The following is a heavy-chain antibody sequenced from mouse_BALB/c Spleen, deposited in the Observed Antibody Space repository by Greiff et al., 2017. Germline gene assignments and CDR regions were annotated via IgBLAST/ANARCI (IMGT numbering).Heavy chain of an antibody. Sequence: VKLQESGPGLVAPSQSLSITCTVSGFSLTSYGVHWVRQPPGKGLEWLGVIWAGGSTNYNSALMSRLSISKDNSKSQVFLKMNSLQTDDTAMYYCARDFMDDYDGGFAYWGQGTLVTVSA. J-gene: IGHJ3*01. V-gene: IGHV2-9*02. CDR2: IWAGGST. CDR1: GFSLTSYG. CDR3: ARDFMDDYDGGFAY. D-gene: IGHD2-4*01.